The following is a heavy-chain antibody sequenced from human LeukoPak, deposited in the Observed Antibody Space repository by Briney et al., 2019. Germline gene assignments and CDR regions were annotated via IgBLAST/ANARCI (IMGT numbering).Heavy chain of an antibody. CDR2: IKSRTDGGTT. CDR1: GFTFSNAL. J-gene: IGHJ3*01. Sequence: SGGSLRLSCAASGFTFSNALMTWVRQAPGKGLEWVGHIKSRTDGGTTDCAAPLKGRFTISRDDSKNTLYMQMNSLKTEDTAVYYCTTWDGVNWGQGTMVTVSS. D-gene: IGHD1-26*01. CDR3: TTWDGVN. V-gene: IGHV3-15*01.